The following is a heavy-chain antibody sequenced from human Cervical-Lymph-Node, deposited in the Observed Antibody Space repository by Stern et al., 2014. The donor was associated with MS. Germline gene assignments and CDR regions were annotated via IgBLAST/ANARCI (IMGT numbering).Heavy chain of an antibody. CDR1: GCTFTNYF. CDR2: INPTTGLT. D-gene: IGHD2-8*01. J-gene: IGHJ4*02. Sequence: VQLVQSGAEVKKPGASMRISCKASGCTFTNYFIHWVRQAPRQRHEWMGIINPTTGLTSYAQRFQGRVTMTRDTSTNTAYLDLSSLRSEDTAVYFCARAQEFSNVVANYWGQGTLVTVSS. CDR3: ARAQEFSNVVANY. V-gene: IGHV1-46*03.